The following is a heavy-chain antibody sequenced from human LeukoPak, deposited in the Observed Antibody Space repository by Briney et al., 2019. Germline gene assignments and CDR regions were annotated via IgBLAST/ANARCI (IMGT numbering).Heavy chain of an antibody. CDR2: INPNSGGT. J-gene: IGHJ1*01. D-gene: IGHD6-19*01. CDR3: ARGRYSSGWYFQH. V-gene: IGHV1-2*02. Sequence: ASVKVSCKASGYTFTGYYMHWVRQAPGQGLEWMGWINPNSGGTNYAQKFQGRVTMTRDTSISTAYMELARLRSDDTAVYYCARGRYSSGWYFQHWGQGTLVTVSS. CDR1: GYTFTGYY.